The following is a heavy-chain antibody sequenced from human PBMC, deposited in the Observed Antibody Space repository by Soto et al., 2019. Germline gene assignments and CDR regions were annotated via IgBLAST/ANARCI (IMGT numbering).Heavy chain of an antibody. CDR3: ATDRGFGELENWFDP. J-gene: IGHJ5*02. CDR2: ISYDGSNK. D-gene: IGHD3-10*01. Sequence: QVQLVESGGGVVQPGRSLRLSCAASGFTFSSYGMHWVRQAPGKGMEWVAVISYDGSNKNYADSVKGRFTISRDNSKNTLYLQMNSLRAEDTAVYYCATDRGFGELENWFDPWGQGTLVTVSS. V-gene: IGHV3-30*03. CDR1: GFTFSSYG.